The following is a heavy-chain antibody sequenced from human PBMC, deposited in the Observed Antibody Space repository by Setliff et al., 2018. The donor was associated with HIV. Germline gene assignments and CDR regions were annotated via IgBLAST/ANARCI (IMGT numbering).Heavy chain of an antibody. J-gene: IGHJ4*02. CDR1: GGSISSGSHF. CDR3: ARTHRYCSGNSCSKVSFDS. CDR2: ISTSGTT. V-gene: IGHV4-61*09. D-gene: IGHD2-2*01. Sequence: SETLSLTCTVSGGSISSGSHFWGWTRQPAGKGLEWIGHISTSGTTKYNPSLKSRVTISVDTSKKHFSLRLTSVTAADTAVYYCARTHRYCSGNSCSKVSFDSWGQGALVTVSS.